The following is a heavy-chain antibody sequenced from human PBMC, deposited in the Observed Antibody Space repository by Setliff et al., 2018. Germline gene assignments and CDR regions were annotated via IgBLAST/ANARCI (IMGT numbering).Heavy chain of an antibody. CDR1: GYSISSGYY. V-gene: IGHV4-38-2*02. Sequence: PSETLSLTCTVSGYSISSGYYWGWIRQPPGKGLEWIGSIYHSGSTYYNPSLKSRVTISVDTSKNQFSLKPSSVTAADTAVYYCARDWAAAAGTAVGDGLDYWGQGTLVTVS. J-gene: IGHJ4*02. D-gene: IGHD6-13*01. CDR3: ARDWAAAAGTAVGDGLDY. CDR2: IYHSGST.